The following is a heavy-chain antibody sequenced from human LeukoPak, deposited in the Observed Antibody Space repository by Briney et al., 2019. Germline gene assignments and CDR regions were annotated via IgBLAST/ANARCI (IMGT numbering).Heavy chain of an antibody. J-gene: IGHJ5*02. V-gene: IGHV3-23*01. CDR3: VREIGWFDP. CDR2: ISDSGGSK. CDR1: GFTFSSYS. Sequence: PGGSLRLSCAASGFTFSSYSMSGVRQAPGKGLGWVSVISDSGGSKYYADSVKGRFTISRDNSKNTLYLEMNSLTAEDTAVYYCVREIGWFDPWGQGTLVTVSS.